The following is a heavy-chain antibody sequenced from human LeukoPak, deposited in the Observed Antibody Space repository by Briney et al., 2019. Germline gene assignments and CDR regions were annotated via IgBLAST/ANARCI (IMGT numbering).Heavy chain of an antibody. CDR3: AKGITGNVRFDQ. Sequence: PGGSLRLSCAASGFTYSSYWMSWVRPAPAKGLEWVGYIKPDGSVESYMESVKGRFTISRDNTKNSLCLQMNSLRAEDTAMYYCAKGITGNVRFDQWGEGTLVTVSS. D-gene: IGHD1-20*01. V-gene: IGHV3-7*01. CDR2: IKPDGSVE. CDR1: GFTYSSYW. J-gene: IGHJ4*02.